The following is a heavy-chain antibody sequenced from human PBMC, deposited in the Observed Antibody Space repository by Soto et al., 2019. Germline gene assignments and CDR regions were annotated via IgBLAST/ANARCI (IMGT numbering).Heavy chain of an antibody. CDR1: GFTFSSYS. V-gene: IGHV3-21*01. CDR2: ISSSSSYI. J-gene: IGHJ4*02. CDR3: ARDLKGTQY. D-gene: IGHD3-10*01. Sequence: EVQLVESGGGLVKPGGSLRLSCAASGFTFSSYSMNWVRQAPGKGLECVSSISSSSSYIYYADSEKGRSTISRDNAKNSLYRQINSLRAEDTALYYCARDLKGTQYWGQGTLVTVSS.